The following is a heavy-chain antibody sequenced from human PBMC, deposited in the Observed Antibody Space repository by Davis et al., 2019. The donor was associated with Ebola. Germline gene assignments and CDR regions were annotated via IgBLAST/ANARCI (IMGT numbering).Heavy chain of an antibody. CDR1: GGSISSYY. V-gene: IGHV4-59*01. CDR2: IYYSGST. D-gene: IGHD6-19*01. J-gene: IGHJ6*02. Sequence: SETLSLTCTVSGGSISSYYWSWIRQPPGKGLEWIGYIYYSGSTNYNPSLKSRVTISVDTSKTQFSLKLSSLTAADTAVYYCARRDGSSGWYNYYGMDVWGQGTTVTVSS. CDR3: ARRDGSSGWYNYYGMDV.